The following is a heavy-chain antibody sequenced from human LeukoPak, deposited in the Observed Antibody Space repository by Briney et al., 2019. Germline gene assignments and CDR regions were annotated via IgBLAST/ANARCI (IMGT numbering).Heavy chain of an antibody. CDR2: ISYDGSNK. J-gene: IGHJ4*02. V-gene: IGHV3-30*03. D-gene: IGHD2-8*01. Sequence: GGSLRLSCAASGFTFGSYGMHWVRQAPGKGLEWVAVISYDGSNKYYADSVKGRFTISRDNSKNTLYLQMNSLRAEDTAVYYCATNGPGKSRYFDYWGQGTLVTVSS. CDR1: GFTFGSYG. CDR3: ATNGPGKSRYFDY.